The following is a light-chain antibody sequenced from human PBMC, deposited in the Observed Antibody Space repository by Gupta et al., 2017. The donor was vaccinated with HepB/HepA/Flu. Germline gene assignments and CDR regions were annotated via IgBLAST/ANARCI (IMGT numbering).Light chain of an antibody. V-gene: IGKV1D-12*01. CDR3: QQTSSLPYT. CDR2: AAS. Sequence: DIQMIQSPSFGSASVGDRVTITCRASQDSSGRLAWYQQTPGKAPKVLTSAASSLQSGVPSRFSGSGSGTDFTLTISSLQPEDFATYYCQQTSSLPYTFGHGTKVDIK. CDR1: QDSSGR. J-gene: IGKJ3*01.